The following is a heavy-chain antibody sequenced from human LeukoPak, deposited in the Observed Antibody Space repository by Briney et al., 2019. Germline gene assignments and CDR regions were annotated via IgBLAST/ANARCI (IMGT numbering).Heavy chain of an antibody. Sequence: GGSLRLSCAASGFTFSSYWMSWVRQAPGKGLEWVANIKQDGSEKYYVDSVKGRFTISRDNAKNSLYLQMNSLRAEDTAVYYCARHVNYGSGSYEDSEYFQHWGQGTLVTVSS. CDR3: ARHVNYGSGSYEDSEYFQH. CDR2: IKQDGSEK. J-gene: IGHJ1*01. D-gene: IGHD3-10*01. CDR1: GFTFSSYW. V-gene: IGHV3-7*01.